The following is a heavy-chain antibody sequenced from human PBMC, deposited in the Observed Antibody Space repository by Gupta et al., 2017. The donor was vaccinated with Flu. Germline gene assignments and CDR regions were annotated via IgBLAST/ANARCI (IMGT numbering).Heavy chain of an antibody. J-gene: IGHJ4*02. D-gene: IGHD5-18*01. CDR2: ISSSSRTI. V-gene: IGHV3-48*01. Sequence: EEQLVESGGGLVQPGGSLRLSCAASGFTFSSYSMNWVRQAPGKGLEWLSYISSSSRTIYYADSGKGRFTISRDNAKNSLDLQMNSLRAEDTAVYYWARDPDTPRLRLFDDGGQGTLVTVSS. CDR3: ARDPDTPRLRLFDD. CDR1: GFTFSSYS.